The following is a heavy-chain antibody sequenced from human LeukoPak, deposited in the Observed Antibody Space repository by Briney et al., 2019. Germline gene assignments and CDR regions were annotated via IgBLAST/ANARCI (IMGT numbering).Heavy chain of an antibody. J-gene: IGHJ4*02. CDR1: GFTFSSYG. Sequence: GGSLRLSCAASGFTFSSYGMHWVRQAPGKGLEWVAVISYDGSNKYYADYVKGRFTISRDNSKNTLYLQMNSLRAEDTAVYYCAKGARCSGGSCLDYWGQGTLVTVSS. CDR2: ISYDGSNK. V-gene: IGHV3-30*18. CDR3: AKGARCSGGSCLDY. D-gene: IGHD2-15*01.